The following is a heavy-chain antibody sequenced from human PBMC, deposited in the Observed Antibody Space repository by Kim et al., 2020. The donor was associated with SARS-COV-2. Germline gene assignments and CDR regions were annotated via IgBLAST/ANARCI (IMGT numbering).Heavy chain of an antibody. CDR2: TSYSSATI. J-gene: IGHJ3*02. Sequence: GGSLRLSCAASGFTFSNYRMNWVRQAPGEGLEWVAHTSYSSATIYYADSVKGRFTISRDNAKNSLYLQMNNLRDEDTGVYYCARGSIAAAGIGAFDIWGQGTVVTVSS. D-gene: IGHD6-13*01. V-gene: IGHV3-48*02. CDR3: ARGSIAAAGIGAFDI. CDR1: GFTFSNYR.